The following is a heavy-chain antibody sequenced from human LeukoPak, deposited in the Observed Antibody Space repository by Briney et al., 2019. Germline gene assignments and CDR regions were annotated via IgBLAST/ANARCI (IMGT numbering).Heavy chain of an antibody. CDR3: ARRRVVAARNYYYYGMDV. CDR1: GYTFTGYY. CDR2: INPNRCGT. Sequence: ASVKVSCKASGYTFTGYYMHWVRQAPGQGLEWMGWINPNRCGTNYAQKLQGRVTMTTDTSTSTAYMELRSLRSDDTAVYYCARRRVVAARNYYYYGMDVWGQGTTVTVSS. D-gene: IGHD2-15*01. V-gene: IGHV1-2*02. J-gene: IGHJ6*02.